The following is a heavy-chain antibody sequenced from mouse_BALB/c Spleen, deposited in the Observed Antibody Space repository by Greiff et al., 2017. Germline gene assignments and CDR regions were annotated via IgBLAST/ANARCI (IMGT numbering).Heavy chain of an antibody. CDR3: ARGYYGYVGYFDV. D-gene: IGHD1-2*01. CDR2: IWAGGST. CDR1: GFSLTSYG. Sequence: VMLVESGPGLVAPSQSLSITCTVSGFSLTSYGVHWVRQPPGKGLEWLGVIWAGGSTNYNSALMSRLSISKDNSKSQVFLKMNSLQTDDTAMYYCARGYYGYVGYFDVWGAGTTVTVSS. J-gene: IGHJ1*01. V-gene: IGHV2-9*02.